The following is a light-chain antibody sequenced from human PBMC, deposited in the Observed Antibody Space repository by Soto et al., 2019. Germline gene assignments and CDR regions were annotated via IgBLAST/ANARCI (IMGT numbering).Light chain of an antibody. J-gene: IGKJ1*01. V-gene: IGKV1-5*03. CDR3: QQYNSYSPWK. CDR1: QSISSW. CDR2: KAS. Sequence: DIQMTQSPSTLSASVGDRVTITCRASQSISSWLAWYQQKPGKAPKLLIYKASSLESGVPSRFSGSGSGTEFTLTISSLQPDDFATYYGQQYNSYSPWKFGQGTKVEIK.